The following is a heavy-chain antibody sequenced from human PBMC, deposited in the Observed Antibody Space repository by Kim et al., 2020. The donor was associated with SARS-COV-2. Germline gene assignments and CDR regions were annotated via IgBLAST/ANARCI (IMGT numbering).Heavy chain of an antibody. D-gene: IGHD3-10*01. V-gene: IGHV1-46*01. CDR1: GYTFTSYY. CDR3: ARGGPGRTLLWFGESQDCGMDV. Sequence: ASVKVSCKASGYTFTSYYMHWVRQAPGQGLEWMGIINPSGGSTSYAQKFQGRVTMTRDTSTSTVYMELSSLRSEDTAVYYCARGGPGRTLLWFGESQDCGMDVWGQGTTVTVSS. CDR2: INPSGGST. J-gene: IGHJ6*02.